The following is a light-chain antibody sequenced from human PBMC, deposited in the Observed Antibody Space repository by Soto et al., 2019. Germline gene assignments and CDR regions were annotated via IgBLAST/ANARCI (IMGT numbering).Light chain of an antibody. CDR3: QHYGRSPPSWT. CDR1: QSVSSNY. J-gene: IGKJ1*01. CDR2: GAS. V-gene: IGKV3-20*01. Sequence: ETVLTQSPGTLPLSPGERATLSCRASQSVSSNYLAWYQQKPGQAPRLLIYGASSRATGIPDRFSGSGSGTDFTLTISRLEPEDFAVYYCQHYGRSPPSWTFGQGTEVEIK.